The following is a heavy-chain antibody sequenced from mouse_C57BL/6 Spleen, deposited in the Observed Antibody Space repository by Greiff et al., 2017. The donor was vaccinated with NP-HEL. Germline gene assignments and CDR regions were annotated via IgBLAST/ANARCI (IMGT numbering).Heavy chain of an antibody. CDR3: ARNVATVVGRNYAMDY. D-gene: IGHD1-1*01. J-gene: IGHJ4*01. Sequence: EVQLQQSGPELVKPGASVKIPCKASGYTFTDYNMDWVKQSHGKSLEWIGDINPNNGGTIYNQKFKGKATLTVDKSSSTAYMELRSLTSEDTAVYYCARNVATVVGRNYAMDYWGQGTSVTVSS. CDR1: GYTFTDYN. CDR2: INPNNGGT. V-gene: IGHV1-18*01.